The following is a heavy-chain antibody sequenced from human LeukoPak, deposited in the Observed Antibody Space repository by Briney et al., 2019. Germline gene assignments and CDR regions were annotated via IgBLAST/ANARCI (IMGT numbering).Heavy chain of an antibody. CDR1: GGTFSSYA. J-gene: IGHJ4*02. CDR2: IIPIFGTA. V-gene: IGHV1-69*01. CDR3: ARAVVVTAIPVNHFDY. Sequence: ASVKVSCKASGGTFSSYAISWVRQAPGQGLEWMGGIIPIFGTANYAQKFQGRVTITADESTSTAYMELSSLRSEDTAVYYCARAVVVTAIPVNHFDYWGQGTLVTVSS. D-gene: IGHD2-21*02.